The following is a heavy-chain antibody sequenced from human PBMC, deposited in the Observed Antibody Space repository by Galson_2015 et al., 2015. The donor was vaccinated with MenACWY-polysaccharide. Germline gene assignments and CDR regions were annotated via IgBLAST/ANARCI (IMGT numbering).Heavy chain of an antibody. D-gene: IGHD4/OR15-4a*01. J-gene: IGHJ4*02. CDR3: ARGNAPEGAALYYFDY. Sequence: ETLSLTCAVYGGSFSGYYWSWIRPPPGKGLEWIGEINHSGSTNYNPSLKSRVTISVDTSKNQFSLKLSSVTAADTAVYYCARGNAPEGAALYYFDYWGQGTLVTVSS. CDR1: GGSFSGYY. V-gene: IGHV4-34*01. CDR2: INHSGST.